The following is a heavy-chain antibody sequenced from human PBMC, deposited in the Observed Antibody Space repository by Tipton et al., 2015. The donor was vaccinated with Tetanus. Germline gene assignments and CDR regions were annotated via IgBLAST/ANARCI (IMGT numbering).Heavy chain of an antibody. Sequence: QLVQSGAEVKKPGASVKVSCKASGYTFTGYYMYWVRQAPGQGLEWVGWIDPNSGDTIYAQNFQGRVPMTRDTSISTVYMELSRLRSDDTAVYYCARDRGDYIYYGMDVWGPGTTVTVS. V-gene: IGHV1-2*02. CDR2: IDPNSGDT. J-gene: IGHJ6*02. CDR3: ARDRGDYIYYGMDV. D-gene: IGHD3-22*01. CDR1: GYTFTGYY.